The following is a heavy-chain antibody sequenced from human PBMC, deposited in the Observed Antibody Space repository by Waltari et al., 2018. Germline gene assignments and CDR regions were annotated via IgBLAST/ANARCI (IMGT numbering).Heavy chain of an antibody. CDR2: MNPNSGGT. CDR3: ARDGGFDF. CDR1: GYTFIYHY. D-gene: IGHD2-15*01. Sequence: QVQLVQSGTEVKKPGASVRVSCKASGYTFIYHYIHWVRQAPGQGLEWMWWMNPNSGGTNYAQKFQGRVTMTRDTSTSTAYMELTRMTSDDTAIYYCARDGGFDFWGQGSLVTVSS. V-gene: IGHV1-2*02. J-gene: IGHJ4*02.